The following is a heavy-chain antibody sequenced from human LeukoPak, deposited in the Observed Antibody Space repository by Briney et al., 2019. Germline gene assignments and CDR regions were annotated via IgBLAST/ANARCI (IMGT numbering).Heavy chain of an antibody. CDR2: IRYDGSKK. CDR1: EFTFSSYG. V-gene: IGHV3-30*02. CDR3: ATDPEYYYYMDV. J-gene: IGHJ6*03. Sequence: PGGSLRLSCAASEFTFSSYGMHWVRQAPGKGLEWVAFIRYDGSKKYYADSVKGRFTISRDNSKNTLYLQMSNLRAEDTSVYYCATDPEYYYYMDVWGKGTTVTVSS.